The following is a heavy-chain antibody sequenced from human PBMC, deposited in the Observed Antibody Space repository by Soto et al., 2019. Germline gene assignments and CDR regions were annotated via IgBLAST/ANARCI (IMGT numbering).Heavy chain of an antibody. CDR3: ARDHITMWGSSHELGMVV. CDR2: INPNSGGT. V-gene: IGHV1-2*04. D-gene: IGHD3-3*01. J-gene: IGHJ6*02. Sequence: ASVKVSCKASGYTFTGYYMHWVRQAPGRGLEWMGWINPNSGGTNYAQKFQGWVTMTRDTSISTAYMELSRLRSDDTAVYYCARDHITMWGSSHELGMVVWGQGITVTVSS. CDR1: GYTFTGYY.